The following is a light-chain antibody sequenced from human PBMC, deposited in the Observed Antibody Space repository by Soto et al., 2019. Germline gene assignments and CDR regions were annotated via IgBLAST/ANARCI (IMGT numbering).Light chain of an antibody. Sequence: QSALTQPASVSGSPGQSITISCTGTSSDVGSYNLVSWYQQHPGKATKLMIYEGSKRPSGVSNRFSGSKSGNTASLTISGLQAEDEADYYCCSYAGSSTLYSFGTGTKLTVL. V-gene: IGLV2-23*01. CDR3: CSYAGSSTLYS. J-gene: IGLJ1*01. CDR1: SSDVGSYNL. CDR2: EGS.